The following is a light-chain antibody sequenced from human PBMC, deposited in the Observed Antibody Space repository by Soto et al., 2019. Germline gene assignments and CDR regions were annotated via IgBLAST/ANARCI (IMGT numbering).Light chain of an antibody. CDR1: NIGYKS. V-gene: IGLV3-21*04. CDR2: YEI. CDR3: HVWDSDRDHPV. Sequence: SYELTHPPSVSVAPGKTDRITCGWNNIGYKSVHWYQHQSGQAPVLVIYYEIDRPSGIPERFSGSNSGSTATLTISRVEAGDEADYYCHVWDSDRDHPVFGGGTKLTVL. J-gene: IGLJ2*01.